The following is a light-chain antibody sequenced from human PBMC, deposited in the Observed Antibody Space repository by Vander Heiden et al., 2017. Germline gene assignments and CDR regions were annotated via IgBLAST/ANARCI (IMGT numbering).Light chain of an antibody. J-gene: IGKJ2*01. CDR3: QQLNSYPYT. CDR1: QGISSY. CDR2: AAS. V-gene: IGKV1-9*01. Sequence: DIQLTQSPSFLSASVGDRVTITCRASQGISSYLAWYQQKPGKAPKLLIYAASTLQSALPSRFSGSGSGTAFTLTISSLQPEDFATYYCQQLNSYPYTFGQGTKLEIK.